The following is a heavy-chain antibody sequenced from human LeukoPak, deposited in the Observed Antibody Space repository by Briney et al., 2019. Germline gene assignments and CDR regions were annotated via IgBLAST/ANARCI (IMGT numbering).Heavy chain of an antibody. D-gene: IGHD6-13*01. CDR1: GGSISSYY. Sequence: SETLSLTCTVSGGSISSYYWSWIRQPPGKGLEWIGYIYYSGSTNYNPSLKSRVTISVDTSKNQFSLKLSSVTAADTAVYYCARDLVAAAPHNDAFDIWGQGTMVAVSS. J-gene: IGHJ3*02. V-gene: IGHV4-59*01. CDR2: IYYSGST. CDR3: ARDLVAAAPHNDAFDI.